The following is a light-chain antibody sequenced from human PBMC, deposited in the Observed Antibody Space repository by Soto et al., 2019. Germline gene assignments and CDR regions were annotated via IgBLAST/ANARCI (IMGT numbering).Light chain of an antibody. CDR2: AAS. V-gene: IGKV1-9*01. CDR3: QEVNSYLYT. J-gene: IGKJ2*01. Sequence: DILLTPSPSFLSVSVGDRVTITCRASQGISSFFAWFQQKPGQAPKLLIYAASTLQSGFPSRFSGSGCGTQLPLTSSILQSEDSASYYCQEVNSYLYTFGQGTKLQIK. CDR1: QGISSF.